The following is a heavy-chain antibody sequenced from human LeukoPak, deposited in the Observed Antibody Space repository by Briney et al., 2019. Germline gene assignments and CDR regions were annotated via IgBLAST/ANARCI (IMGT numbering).Heavy chain of an antibody. V-gene: IGHV3-7*01. CDR2: IKQDGSNK. CDR1: GFTFSSYW. Sequence: QSGGSLRLSCAASGFTFSSYWMNWVRQAPGKGLEWVANIKQDGSNKYYSDSVKGRFTISKDNSKTTLYLQMNSLRDDDTAVYYCAKDTPVSNWGQGTMVTVSS. CDR3: AKDTPVSN. J-gene: IGHJ3*01.